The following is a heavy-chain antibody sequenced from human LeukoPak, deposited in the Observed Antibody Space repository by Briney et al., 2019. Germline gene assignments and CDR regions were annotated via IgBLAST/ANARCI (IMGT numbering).Heavy chain of an antibody. J-gene: IGHJ6*02. CDR3: ARAEDSSGYYFRHYYGMDV. Sequence: GGSLRLSCAASGFTFSDYYMSWIRQAPGKGLEWVSYISSSGSTIYYADSVKGRFTISRDNAKNSLYLQMNSLRAEDTAVYYCARAEDSSGYYFRHYYGMDVWGQGTTVTVSS. CDR2: ISSSGSTI. CDR1: GFTFSDYY. D-gene: IGHD3-22*01. V-gene: IGHV3-11*01.